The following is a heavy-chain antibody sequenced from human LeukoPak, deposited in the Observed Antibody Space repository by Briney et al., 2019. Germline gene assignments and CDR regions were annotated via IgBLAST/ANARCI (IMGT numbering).Heavy chain of an antibody. CDR3: AREPGTYAFDI. CDR2: INSDGSST. J-gene: IGHJ3*02. CDR1: GFTLSSYW. Sequence: PGGSLRLSCAASGFTLSSYWMHWVRQAPGKGLVWVSRINSDGSSTSYADSVKGRFTISRDNSKNTLYLQMNSLRAEDTAVYYCAREPGTYAFDIWGQGTMVTVSS. V-gene: IGHV3-74*01.